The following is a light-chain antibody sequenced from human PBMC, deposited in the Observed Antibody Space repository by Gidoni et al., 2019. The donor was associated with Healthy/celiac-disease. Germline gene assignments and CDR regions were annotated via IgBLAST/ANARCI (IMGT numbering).Light chain of an antibody. CDR3: QQYYSTPRT. V-gene: IGKV4-1*01. CDR2: WAS. CDR1: QSVLYSSNNKTY. Sequence: IVMTQSPASLAVSLGERATINCKSSQSVLYSSNNKTYLAWYQQKPGQPPKLLIYWASTRESGVPDRFSGSGSGTDFTLTISSLQAEDVAVYYCQQYYSTPRTFGQGTKVEIK. J-gene: IGKJ1*01.